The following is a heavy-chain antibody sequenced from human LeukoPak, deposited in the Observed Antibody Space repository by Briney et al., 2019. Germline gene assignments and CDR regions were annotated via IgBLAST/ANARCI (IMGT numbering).Heavy chain of an antibody. CDR2: INPNSGGT. D-gene: IGHD2-15*01. Sequence: ASVKVSCKASGYTFTGYYMHWVRQAPGQGLEWMGWINPNSGGTNYAQKFQGRVTMTKDTSISTAYMELSRLRSDDTAVYYCASCEFTGSCYSLDYWGQGTLVTVSS. CDR1: GYTFTGYY. CDR3: ASCEFTGSCYSLDY. V-gene: IGHV1-2*02. J-gene: IGHJ4*02.